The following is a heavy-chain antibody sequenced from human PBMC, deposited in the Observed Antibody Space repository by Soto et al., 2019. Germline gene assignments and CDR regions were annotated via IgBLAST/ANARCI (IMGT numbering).Heavy chain of an antibody. V-gene: IGHV3-21*01. CDR3: ARERTAAGTAAGSTYFDY. CDR1: GFSFSSHS. J-gene: IGHJ4*02. D-gene: IGHD6-13*01. CDR2: IGVGSSYI. Sequence: EVQLVESGGGLVKPGGSLRLSCAGSGFSFSSHSMDWVRQAPGKGLEWVSVIGVGSSYIYYADSVKGRFTISRDNTKNSLILQMDGLRDEDTAVYYCARERTAAGTAAGSTYFDYWGQGTLVTVSS.